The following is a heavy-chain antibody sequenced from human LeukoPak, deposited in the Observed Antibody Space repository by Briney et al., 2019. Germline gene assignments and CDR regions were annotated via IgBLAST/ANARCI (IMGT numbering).Heavy chain of an antibody. CDR2: VYYSGNT. CDR3: ARHRGYVGAFDV. D-gene: IGHD3-22*01. J-gene: IGHJ3*01. CDR1: GGSISTYY. V-gene: IGHV4-59*08. Sequence: SETLSLTCSVSGGSISTYYYSWIRQPPGKELEWIGYVYYSGNTNYNPSLKSRVTMSVDTSNNQFSLNLSSVTASETAVYYCARHRGYVGAFDVWGRGTMVTVSS.